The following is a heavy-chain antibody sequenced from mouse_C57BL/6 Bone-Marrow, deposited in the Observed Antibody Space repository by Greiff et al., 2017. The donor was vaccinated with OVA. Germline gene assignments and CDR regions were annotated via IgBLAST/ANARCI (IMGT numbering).Heavy chain of an antibody. CDR1: GYAFSSSC. J-gene: IGHJ2*01. CDR2: IYPGDGDT. Sequence: VQLVESGPELVKPGASVKLSCKASGYAFSSSCMNWVKQRPGKGLEWIGRIYPGDGDTNYNGKFKGKATLTADTSSSTAYIQLSSLTSEDSAVYVCARQEDGYYASYFDYWGQGTTLTVSS. V-gene: IGHV1-82*01. D-gene: IGHD2-3*01. CDR3: ARQEDGYYASYFDY.